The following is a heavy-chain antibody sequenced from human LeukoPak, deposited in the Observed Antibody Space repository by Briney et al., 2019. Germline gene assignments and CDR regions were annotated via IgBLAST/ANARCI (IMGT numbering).Heavy chain of an antibody. V-gene: IGHV1-69*04. D-gene: IGHD4-23*01. Sequence: ASVKVSCKASGGTFSSYAISWMRQAPGQGLEWMGRIIPILGIANYAQKFQGRVTITADKSTSTAYMELSSLRSEDTAVYYCAMTTVVTLNWYFDLWGRGTLVTVSS. CDR3: AMTTVVTLNWYFDL. J-gene: IGHJ2*01. CDR2: IIPILGIA. CDR1: GGTFSSYA.